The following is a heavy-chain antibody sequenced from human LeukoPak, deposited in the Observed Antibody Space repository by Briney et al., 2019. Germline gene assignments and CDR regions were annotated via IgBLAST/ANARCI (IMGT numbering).Heavy chain of an antibody. CDR1: GGSFSGYY. V-gene: IGHV4-34*01. D-gene: IGHD6-13*01. J-gene: IGHJ3*02. CDR3: ARSPGYSSSWLNAFDI. Sequence: PSETLSLTCAVYGGSFSGYYWIWIRQPPGKGLEWIGEINHSGSTNYNPSLKSRVTISVDTSKNQFSLKLSSVTAADTAVYYCARSPGYSSSWLNAFDIWGQGTMVTVSS. CDR2: INHSGST.